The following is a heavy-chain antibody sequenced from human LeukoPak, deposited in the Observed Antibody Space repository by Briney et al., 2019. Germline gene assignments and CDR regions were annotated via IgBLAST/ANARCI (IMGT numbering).Heavy chain of an antibody. D-gene: IGHD1-26*01. Sequence: SETLSLTCTVSGGSVSSGSYYWSWIRQPPGKGLEWIGYIYYSGISNYNPSLKSRVTMSVDMSKNQFSLKLSAVTAVDTAIYYCAREEVGASPGGYWGQGTLVTVSS. CDR1: GGSVSSGSYY. J-gene: IGHJ4*02. V-gene: IGHV4-61*01. CDR2: IYYSGIS. CDR3: AREEVGASPGGY.